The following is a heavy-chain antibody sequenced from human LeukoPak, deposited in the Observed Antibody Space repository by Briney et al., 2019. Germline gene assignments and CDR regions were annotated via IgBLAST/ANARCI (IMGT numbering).Heavy chain of an antibody. Sequence: GGSLRLSCAASGFTFSSYNMNWVRQAPGKGLEWVSSISSSSSYIYYADSVKGRFTISRDNAKNSLYLQMNSLRAEDTAVYYCARDCIEGPCDIWGQGTMVTVSS. D-gene: IGHD1-26*01. V-gene: IGHV3-21*01. CDR3: ARDCIEGPCDI. J-gene: IGHJ3*02. CDR1: GFTFSSYN. CDR2: ISSSSSYI.